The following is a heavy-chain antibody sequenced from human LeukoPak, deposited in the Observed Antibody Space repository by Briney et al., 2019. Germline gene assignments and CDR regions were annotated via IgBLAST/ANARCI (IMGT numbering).Heavy chain of an antibody. D-gene: IGHD3-22*01. Sequence: ASVKVSCKASGCTFTSYDINWVRQATGQGLEWMGWMNPNSGNTGYAQKFQGRVTMTRNTSISTAYMELSSLRSEDTAVYYCARVKFAGRRMYYYDSSGYYSGSKPSDYWGQGTLVTVSS. CDR3: ARVKFAGRRMYYYDSSGYYSGSKPSDY. V-gene: IGHV1-8*01. J-gene: IGHJ4*02. CDR2: MNPNSGNT. CDR1: GCTFTSYD.